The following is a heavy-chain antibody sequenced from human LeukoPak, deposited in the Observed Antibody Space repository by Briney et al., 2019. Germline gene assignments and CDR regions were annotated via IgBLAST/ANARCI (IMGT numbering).Heavy chain of an antibody. CDR1: GLTFNNAW. Sequence: PGGSLRLSCAASGLTFNNAWMTWVRQAPGKGLEWVGRIKSQRDGGTADYAGPVKGRFTISRDDSKKVMYLQMNSLRAEDTAVYYCAKVSRLGGYDSSIDYWGQGTLVTVSS. D-gene: IGHD5-12*01. CDR2: IKSQRDGGTA. J-gene: IGHJ4*02. CDR3: AKVSRLGGYDSSIDY. V-gene: IGHV3-15*01.